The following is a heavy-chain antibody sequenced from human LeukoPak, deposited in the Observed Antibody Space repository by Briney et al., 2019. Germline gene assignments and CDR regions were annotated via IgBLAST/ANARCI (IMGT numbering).Heavy chain of an antibody. V-gene: IGHV3-23*01. J-gene: IGHJ4*02. CDR1: GFTFSNYA. CDR2: IIGSGGNT. D-gene: IGHD3-9*01. CDR3: AKWGDYDVLTGYYVSDY. Sequence: GGSLRLSCAASGFTFSNYAMSWVRQAPGKGLEWVSAIIGSGGNTYYADSVKGRFTISRDNSKNTLYLQMNSLRAEDTAVYYCAKWGDYDVLTGYYVSDYWGQGTLVTVSS.